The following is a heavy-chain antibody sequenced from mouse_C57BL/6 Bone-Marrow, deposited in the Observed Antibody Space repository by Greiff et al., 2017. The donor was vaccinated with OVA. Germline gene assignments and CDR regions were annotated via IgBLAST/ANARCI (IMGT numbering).Heavy chain of an antibody. J-gene: IGHJ4*01. V-gene: IGHV1-81*01. CDR1: GYTFTSYG. CDR2: IYPRSGNT. CDR3: ASSPAYYSKEASMDY. D-gene: IGHD2-5*01. Sequence: QVQLQQSGAELARPGASVKLSCKASGYTFTSYGISWVKQRTGQGLEWIGEIYPRSGNTYYNEKFKGKATLTADKSSSTAYMELRSLTSEDSAVYFCASSPAYYSKEASMDYWGQGTSVTVSS.